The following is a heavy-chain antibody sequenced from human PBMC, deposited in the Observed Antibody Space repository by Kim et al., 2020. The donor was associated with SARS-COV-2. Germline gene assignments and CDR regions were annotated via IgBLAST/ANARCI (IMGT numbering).Heavy chain of an antibody. CDR3: AAEGDYYGSGSYNNRNDAFDI. Sequence: SVKVSCKASGFTFTSSAVQWVRQARGQRLEWIGWIVVGSGNTNYAQKFQERVTITRDMSTSTAYMELSSLRSEDTAVYYCAAEGDYYGSGSYNNRNDAFDIWGQGTMVTVSS. J-gene: IGHJ3*02. D-gene: IGHD3-10*01. V-gene: IGHV1-58*01. CDR1: GFTFTSSA. CDR2: IVVGSGNT.